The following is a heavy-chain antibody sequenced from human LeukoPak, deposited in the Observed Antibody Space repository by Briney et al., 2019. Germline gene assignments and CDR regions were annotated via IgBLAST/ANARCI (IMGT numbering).Heavy chain of an antibody. CDR2: ISYDGSNK. CDR3: ARGLTMIVVVPGY. CDR1: GFTFSSYG. Sequence: GGSLRLSCAASGFTFSSYGMHWVRQAPGKGLEWVAVISYDGSNKYYADSVKGRFTISRDNSKNTLYLQMNSLRAEDTAVYYCARGLTMIVVVPGYWGQGTLVTVSS. J-gene: IGHJ4*02. V-gene: IGHV3-30*03. D-gene: IGHD3-22*01.